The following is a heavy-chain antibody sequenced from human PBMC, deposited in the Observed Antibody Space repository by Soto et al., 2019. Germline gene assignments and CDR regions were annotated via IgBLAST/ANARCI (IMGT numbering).Heavy chain of an antibody. CDR3: ARGGYCSSTSCYITSGWFDP. V-gene: IGHV1-18*01. CDR1: GYTFTSYG. J-gene: IGHJ5*02. Sequence: QVQLVQSGAEVKQPGASVKVSCKASGYTFTSYGISWVRQAPGQGLEWMGWISAYNGNTNYAQKLQGRVTMTTDTSTSTAYMELRSLRSDDTAVYYCARGGYCSSTSCYITSGWFDPWGQGTLVTVSS. CDR2: ISAYNGNT. D-gene: IGHD2-2*02.